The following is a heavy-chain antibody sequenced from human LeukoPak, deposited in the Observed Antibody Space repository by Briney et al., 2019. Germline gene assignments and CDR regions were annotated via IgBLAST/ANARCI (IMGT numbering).Heavy chain of an antibody. D-gene: IGHD4/OR15-4a*01. J-gene: IGHJ4*02. Sequence: GGSLRLSCAATGFTFSDYYMDWVRQAPGKGVEWVGRIRNKANSYTTEYAASVKGRFTISRDDSKNSLYLQMNSLKTEDTAVYYCARLTSYWGQGTLVPVSS. CDR2: IRNKANSYTT. CDR1: GFTFSDYY. V-gene: IGHV3-72*01. CDR3: ARLTSY.